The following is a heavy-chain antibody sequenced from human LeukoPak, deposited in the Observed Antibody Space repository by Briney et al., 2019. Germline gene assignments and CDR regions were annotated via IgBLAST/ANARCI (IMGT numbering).Heavy chain of an antibody. CDR1: GGTFSSYA. V-gene: IGHV1-69*04. Sequence: SVKVSCKASGGTFSSYAISWVRQAPGQGLEWMGRIIPILGIANYAQKFQGRVTITADKSTSTAYMELSSLRSEDTAVYYCARDLRTYYDFWSGYRWGQGTLVTVSS. D-gene: IGHD3-3*01. J-gene: IGHJ4*02. CDR2: IIPILGIA. CDR3: ARDLRTYYDFWSGYR.